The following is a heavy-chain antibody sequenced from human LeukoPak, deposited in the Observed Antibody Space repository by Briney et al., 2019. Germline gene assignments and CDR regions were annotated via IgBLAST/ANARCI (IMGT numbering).Heavy chain of an antibody. CDR2: IYYSGST. Sequence: PSETLSLTCTVSGGSISSYYWSWIRQPPGKGLEWIGYIYYSGSTNYNPSLKSRVTISVDTSKNQFSLKLSSVTAADTAVYYCARWDSSGCFDYWGQGTLVTVSS. J-gene: IGHJ4*02. CDR1: GGSISSYY. CDR3: ARWDSSGCFDY. D-gene: IGHD3-22*01. V-gene: IGHV4-59*12.